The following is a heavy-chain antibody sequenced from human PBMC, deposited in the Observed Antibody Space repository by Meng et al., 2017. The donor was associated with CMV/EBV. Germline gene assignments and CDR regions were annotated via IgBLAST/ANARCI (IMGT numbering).Heavy chain of an antibody. J-gene: IGHJ6*02. CDR3: ARLVVPAAISYYYYYGMDV. D-gene: IGHD2-2*01. V-gene: IGHV1-18*01. Sequence: ASVKVSCKASGYTFTSYGISWVRQAPGQGLEWMGWISAYNGNTNYARKLQGRVTMTTDTSTSTAYMELRSLRSDDTAVYYCARLVVPAAISYYYYYGMDVWGQGTTVTVSS. CDR1: GYTFTSYG. CDR2: ISAYNGNT.